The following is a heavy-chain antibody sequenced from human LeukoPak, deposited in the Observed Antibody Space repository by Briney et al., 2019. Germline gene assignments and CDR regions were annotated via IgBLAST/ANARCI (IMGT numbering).Heavy chain of an antibody. Sequence: SVKVSCKASGGTFSSYAISWVRQAPGQGLEWMGRIIPILGIANYAQKFQGRVTITADKSTSTAYMELSSLRSEDTAVYYCASHHYYDSSGLSDYWGQGTLVTVSS. CDR3: ASHHYYDSSGLSDY. J-gene: IGHJ4*02. CDR1: GGTFSSYA. D-gene: IGHD3-22*01. CDR2: IIPILGIA. V-gene: IGHV1-69*04.